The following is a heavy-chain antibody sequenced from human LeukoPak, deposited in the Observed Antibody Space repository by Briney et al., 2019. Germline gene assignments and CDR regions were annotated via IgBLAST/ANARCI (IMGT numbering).Heavy chain of an antibody. CDR1: GGSISSSSYY. V-gene: IGHV4-39*07. D-gene: IGHD2-2*01. Sequence: PSETLSLTCTVSGGSISSSSYYWGWIRQPPGKGLEWIGSIYYSGSTYYNPSLKSRVTISVDTSKNQFSLKLSSVTAADTAVYYCARGASPVVPAAAAWSSWPNDAFDIWGQGTMVTVSS. CDR3: ARGASPVVPAAAAWSSWPNDAFDI. CDR2: IYYSGST. J-gene: IGHJ3*02.